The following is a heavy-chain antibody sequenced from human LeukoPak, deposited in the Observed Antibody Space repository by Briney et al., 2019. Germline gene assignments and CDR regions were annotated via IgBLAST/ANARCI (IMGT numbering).Heavy chain of an antibody. CDR1: GFTFSSYT. CDR3: ARDSPNGNAFDI. CDR2: IRYDGSNK. V-gene: IGHV3-30*04. J-gene: IGHJ3*02. Sequence: PGGSLRLSCAASGFTFSSYTMHWVRQAPGKGLEWVAFIRYDGSNKYYADSMKGRFTISRDNAKNSLYLQMNSLRAEDTAVYYCARDSPNGNAFDIWGQGTMVTVSS.